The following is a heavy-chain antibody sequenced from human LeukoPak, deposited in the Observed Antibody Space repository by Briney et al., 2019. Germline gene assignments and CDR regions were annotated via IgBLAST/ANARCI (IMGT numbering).Heavy chain of an antibody. V-gene: IGHV1-46*01. D-gene: IGHD3-9*01. CDR1: GYSFSTHW. CDR3: ARDSFRNTYYDILTGHTSDY. CDR2: INPSGGST. J-gene: IGHJ4*02. Sequence: ASVKVSCKASGYSFSTHWMHWVRQAPGQGLEWMGIINPSGGSTSYAQRFQGRVTMTRDTSTSTVYMELSSLRSEDTAVYYCARDSFRNTYYDILTGHTSDYWGQGTLVTVSS.